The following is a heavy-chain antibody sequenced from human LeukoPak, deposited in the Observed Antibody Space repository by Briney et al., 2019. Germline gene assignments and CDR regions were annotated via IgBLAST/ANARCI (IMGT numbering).Heavy chain of an antibody. CDR3: ASEDQIVVDETTNDAFDI. D-gene: IGHD3-22*01. J-gene: IGHJ3*02. Sequence: PGGSLRLSCAASGFTFSSYSMNWVRQAPGKGLEWVSSISSSSSYIYYADSVKGRFTISRDNAKNSLYLQMNSLRAEDTAVYYWASEDQIVVDETTNDAFDIWGQGTMVTVSS. CDR1: GFTFSSYS. CDR2: ISSSSSYI. V-gene: IGHV3-21*01.